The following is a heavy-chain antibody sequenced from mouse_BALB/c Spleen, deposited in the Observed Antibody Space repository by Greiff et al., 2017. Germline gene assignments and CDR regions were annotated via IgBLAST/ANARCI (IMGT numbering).Heavy chain of an antibody. Sequence: VQLQQSGPGLVQPSQSLSITCTVSGFSLTSYGVHWVRQSPGKGLEWLGVIWSGGSTDYNAAFISRLSISKDNSKSQVFFKMNSLQADDTAIYYCARNGRLMITYYYAMDYWGQGTSVTVSS. CDR2: IWSGGST. V-gene: IGHV2-4-1*01. CDR1: GFSLTSYG. CDR3: ARNGRLMITYYYAMDY. J-gene: IGHJ4*01. D-gene: IGHD2-4*01.